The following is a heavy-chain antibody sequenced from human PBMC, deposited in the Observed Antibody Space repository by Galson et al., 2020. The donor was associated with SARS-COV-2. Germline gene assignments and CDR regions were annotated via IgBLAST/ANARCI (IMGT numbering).Heavy chain of an antibody. CDR1: GGSISGYF. J-gene: IGHJ5*02. CDR2: IHYSGAT. CDR3: ARHAPVELIKLGFDP. D-gene: IGHD3-10*01. V-gene: IGHV4-59*08. Sequence: SETLSLTCTVSGGSISGYFWSWIRQPPGSGLEWIGYIHYSGATKYNPSLKSRVTISVDTSKNQVSLRLTSVTASDTAIYYCARHAPVELIKLGFDPWGQGTLVTVAS.